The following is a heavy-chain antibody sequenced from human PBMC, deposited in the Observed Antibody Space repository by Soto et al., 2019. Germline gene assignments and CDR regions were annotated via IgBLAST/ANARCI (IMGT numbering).Heavy chain of an antibody. D-gene: IGHD5-12*01. J-gene: IGHJ4*02. CDR3: AKGAWLDY. CDR1: GFTFTTFD. V-gene: IGHV3-23*01. CDR2: VRGGDGST. Sequence: EVQLLESGGGLVQPGASLRLSCAASGFTFTTFDMSWARQVPGKGLVWVSVVRGGDGSTSYADSLKGRFTISKDSSKNTLYPQMNNLSAEDTALYCCAKGAWLDYWGQGTLVTVSS.